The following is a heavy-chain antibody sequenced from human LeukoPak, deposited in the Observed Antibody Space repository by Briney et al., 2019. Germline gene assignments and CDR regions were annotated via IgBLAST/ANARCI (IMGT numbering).Heavy chain of an antibody. CDR1: SGSFSGYF. V-gene: IGHV4-34*01. CDR2: INRSGST. J-gene: IGHJ4*02. CDR3: ARHWRRISLIDY. Sequence: SETLSLTCVVYSGSFSGYFWSWIRQPPGKGLEWIGEINRSGSTNYNPSLKSRVTISVDTSKNQFSLKLSSVTAADTAMYYCARHWRRISLIDYWGQGTLVTVSS. D-gene: IGHD2/OR15-2a*01.